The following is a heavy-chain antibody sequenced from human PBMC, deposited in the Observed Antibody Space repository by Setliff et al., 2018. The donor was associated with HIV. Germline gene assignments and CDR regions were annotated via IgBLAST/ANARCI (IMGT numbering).Heavy chain of an antibody. V-gene: IGHV1-2*02. Sequence: ASVKVSCKASGYTLSDYGMTWVRLAPGRGLEWVGLIHPKTGDTSYAQKFQGRVTMTRDTSISTAYRDLDRLGSDDTAVYYCARDPRFSGYAQAFDYWGQGSLVTVPQ. CDR3: ARDPRFSGYAQAFDY. CDR2: IHPKTGDT. J-gene: IGHJ4*02. D-gene: IGHD5-12*01. CDR1: GYTLSDYG.